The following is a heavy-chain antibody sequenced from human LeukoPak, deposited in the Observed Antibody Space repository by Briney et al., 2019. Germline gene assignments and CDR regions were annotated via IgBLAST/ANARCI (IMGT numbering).Heavy chain of an antibody. V-gene: IGHV4-4*02. Sequence: SGTLSLTCAVSGGSISSSNWWSWVRPPPGKGLEWIGEIYHSGSTNYNPSLKSRVTISVDKSKNQFSLKLSSVTAADTAVYYCARARSPGYRSLDYWGQGTLVTVSS. CDR3: ARARSPGYRSLDY. D-gene: IGHD6-19*01. CDR2: IYHSGST. J-gene: IGHJ4*02. CDR1: GGSISSSNW.